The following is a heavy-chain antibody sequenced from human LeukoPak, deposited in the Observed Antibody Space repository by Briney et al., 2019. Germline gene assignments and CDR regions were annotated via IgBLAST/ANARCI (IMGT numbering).Heavy chain of an antibody. CDR3: ARDSGITIFGVVIDYYYMDV. CDR1: GDSVSSNSAA. J-gene: IGHJ6*03. V-gene: IGHV6-1*01. Sequence: SQTLSLTCAISGDSVSSNSAAWNWIRQSPSRGLEWLGRTYYRSKWYNDYAVSVKSRITINPDTSKNQFSLQLNSVTPEDTAVYYCARDSGITIFGVVIDYYYMDVWGKGTTVTVSS. D-gene: IGHD3-3*01. CDR2: TYYRSKWYN.